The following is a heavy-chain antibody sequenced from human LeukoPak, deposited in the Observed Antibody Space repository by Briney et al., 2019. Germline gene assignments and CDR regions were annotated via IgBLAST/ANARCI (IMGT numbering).Heavy chain of an antibody. CDR3: ARDDYGMDV. CDR1: GGSFSGYY. Sequence: SETLSLTCAVYGGSFSGYYWSLIRQPPGKGLEWIGEINHSGSTNYNPSLKSRVTISVDASKNQFSLKLSSVTAADTAVYYCARDDYGMDVWGQGTTVTVSS. CDR2: INHSGST. V-gene: IGHV4-34*01. J-gene: IGHJ6*02.